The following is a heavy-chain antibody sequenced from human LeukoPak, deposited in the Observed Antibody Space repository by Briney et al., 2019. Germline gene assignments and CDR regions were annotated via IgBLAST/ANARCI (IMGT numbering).Heavy chain of an antibody. Sequence: SETLSLTCAVYGGSFSGYYWSWIRQPPGKGLEWIGEINHSGSTNYNPSLKSRVTISVDTSKNQFSLKLSSVTAADTAVYYCARGGYYYDSSGYYDYYYYYGMDVWGQGTTVTVSS. D-gene: IGHD3-22*01. J-gene: IGHJ6*02. CDR2: INHSGST. CDR1: GGSFSGYY. V-gene: IGHV4-34*01. CDR3: ARGGYYYDSSGYYDYYYYYGMDV.